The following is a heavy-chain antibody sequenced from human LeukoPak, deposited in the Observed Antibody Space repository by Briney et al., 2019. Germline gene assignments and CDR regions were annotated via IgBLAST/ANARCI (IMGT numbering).Heavy chain of an antibody. CDR1: GFTLGSYS. CDR3: APTRVVVTI. J-gene: IGHJ4*02. Sequence: GGSLRLSCTASGFTLGSYSMNWVRQAPGKGLEWVSCISPSSSVIYYADSVKGRFTISRDNAKNSLYLQMNSLRDEDTAVYYSAPTRVVVTIRAQGTLFTVSS. CDR2: ISPSSSVI. D-gene: IGHD4-17*01. V-gene: IGHV3-48*02.